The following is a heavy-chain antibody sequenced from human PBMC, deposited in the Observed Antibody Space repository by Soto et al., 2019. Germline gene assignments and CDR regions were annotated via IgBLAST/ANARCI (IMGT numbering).Heavy chain of an antibody. CDR3: ARDLVLGSGSFGS. CDR2: INSLETTT. J-gene: IGHJ4*02. V-gene: IGHV3-74*01. Sequence: PGGSLRLSCAASGFTFSSCWMHWVRQAPGKGLVWVSRINSLETTTNYADSVKGRFTISRDNAKNTVYLQMNSLRAEDTAVYYCARDLVLGSGSFGSWGQGTLVTVSS. D-gene: IGHD3-10*01. CDR1: GFTFSSCW.